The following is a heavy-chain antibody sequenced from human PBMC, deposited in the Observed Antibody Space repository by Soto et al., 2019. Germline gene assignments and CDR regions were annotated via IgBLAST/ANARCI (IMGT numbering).Heavy chain of an antibody. V-gene: IGHV1-69*02. CDR1: GGTFSSYT. CDR2: SIPILGIA. J-gene: IGHJ4*02. Sequence: QVQLVQSGAEVKKPGSSVKVSCKASGGTFSSYTISWVRQAPGQGLEWMGRSIPILGIANYAQKFQGRVTITADKATSTAYMELSSLRSEDTAVYDCASRGGYSYGTDFDYWGQGTLVTVSS. CDR3: ASRGGYSYGTDFDY. D-gene: IGHD5-18*01.